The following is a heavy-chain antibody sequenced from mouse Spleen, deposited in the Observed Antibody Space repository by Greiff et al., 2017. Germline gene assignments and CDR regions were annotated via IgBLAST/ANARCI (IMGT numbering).Heavy chain of an antibody. CDR1: GYTFTSYW. J-gene: IGHJ1*01. Sequence: QVQLQQSGAELAKPGASVKMSCKASGYTFTSYWMHWVKQRPGQGLEWIGYINPSTGYTEYNQKFKDKATLTADKSSSTAYMQLSSLTSEDSAVYYCARNTGTEYFDVWGAGTTVTVSS. D-gene: IGHD4-1*01. CDR2: INPSTGYT. V-gene: IGHV1-7*01. CDR3: ARNTGTEYFDV.